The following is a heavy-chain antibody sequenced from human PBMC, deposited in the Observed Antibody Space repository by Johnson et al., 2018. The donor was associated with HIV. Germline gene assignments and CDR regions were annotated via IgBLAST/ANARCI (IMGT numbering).Heavy chain of an antibody. D-gene: IGHD5/OR15-5a*01. J-gene: IGHJ3*02. Sequence: VQLVESGGGLVKPGGSLRLSCAASGFTFSNAWMSWVRQAPGKGLEWVSVIYSGGSTYYADSVKGRFTISRDNSKNTLHLQMNSLRGEDTAVYYCARLSKGGFDAFDIWGQGTMVTVSS. CDR1: GFTFSNAW. CDR2: IYSGGST. CDR3: ARLSKGGFDAFDI. V-gene: IGHV3-66*01.